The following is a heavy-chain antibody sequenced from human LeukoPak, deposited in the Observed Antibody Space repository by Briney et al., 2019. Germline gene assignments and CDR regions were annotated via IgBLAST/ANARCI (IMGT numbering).Heavy chain of an antibody. V-gene: IGHV1-8*02. D-gene: IGHD3-10*01. CDR3: YAMVRGVSFDP. CDR2: MNPNSGNT. CDR1: GYTFTGYY. J-gene: IGHJ5*02. Sequence: ASVKVSCKASGYTFTGYYMHWVRQAPGQGLEWMGWMNPNSGNTGYAQKFQGRVTMTRNTSISTAYMELSSLRSEDTAVYYCYAMVRGVSFDPWGQGTLVTVSS.